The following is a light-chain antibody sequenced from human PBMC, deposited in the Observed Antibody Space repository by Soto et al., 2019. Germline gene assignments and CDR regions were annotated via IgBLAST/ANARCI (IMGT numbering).Light chain of an antibody. CDR2: AAS. J-gene: IGKJ5*01. CDR1: QVISTS. V-gene: IGKV1-9*01. Sequence: IRLTPSPSFLSPSIGESVTLPCRASQVISTSLAWYQVTPGKAPKLLIYAASTLESGVPSRFSATGSGTEFSLTITSLQPEDFATYYCQQLFDSPITFGQGTRLEIK. CDR3: QQLFDSPIT.